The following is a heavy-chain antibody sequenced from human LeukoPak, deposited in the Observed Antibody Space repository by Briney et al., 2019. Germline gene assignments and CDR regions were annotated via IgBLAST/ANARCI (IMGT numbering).Heavy chain of an antibody. CDR3: ARGKEQQLYAFDI. V-gene: IGHV3-33*01. Sequence: GGSLRLSCAASGFTFSNYVMHWVRQAPGKGLEWVAVIWFDGSYKYYADSVKGRFTISRDNSKNTLYLQMNSLSAEDTAVYYCARGKEQQLYAFDIWGQGTMVTVSS. J-gene: IGHJ3*02. D-gene: IGHD6-13*01. CDR1: GFTFSNYV. CDR2: IWFDGSYK.